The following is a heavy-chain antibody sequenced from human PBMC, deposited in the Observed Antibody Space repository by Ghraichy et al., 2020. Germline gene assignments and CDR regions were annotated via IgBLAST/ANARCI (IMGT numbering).Heavy chain of an antibody. J-gene: IGHJ6*02. CDR2: MSPNSGNT. D-gene: IGHD3-10*01. V-gene: IGHV1-8*03. CDR1: GYTFTNYD. CDR3: ARLITMIRGVPNDGMDL. Sequence: ASVKVSYKASGYTFTNYDINWVRQATGQGLEWMGWMSPNSGNTGYAQKFQGRVTITRNTSISTAYMELSSLRSEDTAVYYCARLITMIRGVPNDGMDLWGQGTTVTVSS.